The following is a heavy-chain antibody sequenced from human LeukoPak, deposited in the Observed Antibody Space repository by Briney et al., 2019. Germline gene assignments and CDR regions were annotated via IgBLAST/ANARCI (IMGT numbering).Heavy chain of an antibody. D-gene: IGHD1-26*01. Sequence: KSSETLSLTCTVSGASVSSGTSYWTWIRQPPGKGLDWIGYVYYSGSTTYNPSLKSRVTISLDTSKNDFSLKLTSVTAADTAVYYCARVVYYSGSYHHDYWGQGTLVTVSS. V-gene: IGHV4-61*03. CDR1: GASVSSGTSY. CDR2: VYYSGST. J-gene: IGHJ4*02. CDR3: ARVVYYSGSYHHDY.